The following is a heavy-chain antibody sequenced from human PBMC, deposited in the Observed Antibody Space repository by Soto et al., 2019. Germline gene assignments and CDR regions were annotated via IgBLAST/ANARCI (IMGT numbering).Heavy chain of an antibody. D-gene: IGHD3-16*02. CDR1: GGTFSSYA. J-gene: IGHJ6*02. V-gene: IGHV1-69*01. CDR3: ARESPRAPDYDYVWGSDRYGLDV. CDR2: IIPIFGTA. Sequence: QVQLVQSGAEVKKPGSSVKVSCKASGGTFSSYAISWVRQAPGQGLEWMGGIIPIFGTANYAQKFQGRVRITADESTSTAYMELSSLRSEDTAVYYCARESPRAPDYDYVWGSDRYGLDVWGQGTTVTVSS.